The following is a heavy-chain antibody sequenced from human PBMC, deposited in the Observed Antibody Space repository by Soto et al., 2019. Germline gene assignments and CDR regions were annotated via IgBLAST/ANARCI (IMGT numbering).Heavy chain of an antibody. J-gene: IGHJ4*02. Sequence: ASVKVSCKASGYTFTSYGISWVRQAPGQGLEWMGWISAYNGNTNYAQKLQGRVTMTTDTSTSTAYMELRSLRSDDTAVYYCARDRFEMGYCSGGSCSNYFDYWGQGTLVTVSS. CDR2: ISAYNGNT. V-gene: IGHV1-18*01. D-gene: IGHD2-15*01. CDR3: ARDRFEMGYCSGGSCSNYFDY. CDR1: GYTFTSYG.